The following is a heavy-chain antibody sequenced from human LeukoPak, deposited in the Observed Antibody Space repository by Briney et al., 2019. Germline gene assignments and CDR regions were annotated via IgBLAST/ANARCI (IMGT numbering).Heavy chain of an antibody. J-gene: IGHJ1*01. CDR2: ISGGGAPA. V-gene: IGHV3-23*01. Sequence: GGSLRLSCVVSGFTFSDYAMSWVRQAPGKGLEWVSAISGGGAPAFYADSVKGRFITSRDNSKNTLYLQMNSLRVEDTAVYYCARDLDDYNDFPPIFQYWGQGTQVIVSS. D-gene: IGHD5-24*01. CDR1: GFTFSDYA. CDR3: ARDLDDYNDFPPIFQY.